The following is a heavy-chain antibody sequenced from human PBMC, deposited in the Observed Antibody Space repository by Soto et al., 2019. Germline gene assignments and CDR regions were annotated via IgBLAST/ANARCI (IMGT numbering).Heavy chain of an antibody. CDR2: TRNKANSYTT. J-gene: IGHJ4*02. Sequence: GGSRRLSCAASGCTFRDHYVDWVRQAPGKGPEWVGRTRNKANSYTTEYAASVKGRFTISRVELKNSMYLQMNSLETEDMAVYYCVRLGYHIGLYFDYWGQGTLVTVSS. D-gene: IGHD5-18*01. CDR3: VRLGYHIGLYFDY. CDR1: GCTFRDHY. V-gene: IGHV3-72*01.